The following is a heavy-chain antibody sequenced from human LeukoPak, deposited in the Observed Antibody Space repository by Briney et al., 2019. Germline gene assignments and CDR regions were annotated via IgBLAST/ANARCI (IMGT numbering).Heavy chain of an antibody. J-gene: IGHJ4*02. V-gene: IGHV1-69*13. CDR2: IIPIFGTA. CDR3: ARAPDILTGYNYYFDY. D-gene: IGHD3-9*01. CDR1: GGTFSSYA. Sequence: ASVKVSCKASGGTFSSYAISWVRQAPGQGLEWMGGIIPIFGTANYAQKFQGRVTITADESTSTAYMELSSLRSEGTAVYYCARAPDILTGYNYYFDYWGQGTLVTVSS.